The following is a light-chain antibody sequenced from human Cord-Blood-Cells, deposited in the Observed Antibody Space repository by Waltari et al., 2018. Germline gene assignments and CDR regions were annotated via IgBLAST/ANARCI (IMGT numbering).Light chain of an antibody. CDR3: QQSYSTPWT. CDR2: AAS. J-gene: IGKJ1*01. CDR1: QSISSY. V-gene: IGKV1-39*01. Sequence: DIQMTQSPSSLSASVGDRVTIPCRASQSISSYLNWYQQKPGKAPKLLIYAASSLQSGVPSRFSSSGSGTDFTLTISSLQPEDFATYYCQQSYSTPWTFGQGTKVEIK.